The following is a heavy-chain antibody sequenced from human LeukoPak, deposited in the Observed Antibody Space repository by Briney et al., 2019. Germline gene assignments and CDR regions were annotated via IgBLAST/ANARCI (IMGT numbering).Heavy chain of an antibody. CDR1: GYTVTGYY. CDR2: INPSGGST. J-gene: IGHJ6*03. D-gene: IGHD3-3*01. Sequence: GASVKVSCKASGYTVTGYYMHWVRQAPGQGLEWMGIINPSGGSTSYAQKFQGRVTMTRDTSTSTVYMELSSLRSEDTAVYYCARDDDFPYYMDVWGKGTTVTVSS. CDR3: ARDDDFPYYMDV. V-gene: IGHV1-46*03.